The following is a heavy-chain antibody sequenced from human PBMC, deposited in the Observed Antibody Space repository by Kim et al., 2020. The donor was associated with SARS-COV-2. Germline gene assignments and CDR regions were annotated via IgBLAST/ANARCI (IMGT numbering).Heavy chain of an antibody. CDR3: AREGIMVRGVLDY. Sequence: YADSVKGRFTIARDNAKNSLYLQMNRLRAEDTAVYYCAREGIMVRGVLDYWGQGTLVTVSS. V-gene: IGHV3-11*06. J-gene: IGHJ4*02. D-gene: IGHD3-10*01.